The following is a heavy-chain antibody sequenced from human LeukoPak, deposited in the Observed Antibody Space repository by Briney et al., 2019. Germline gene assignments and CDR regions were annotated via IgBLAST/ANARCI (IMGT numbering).Heavy chain of an antibody. J-gene: IGHJ3*02. CDR1: GYTFTSYD. CDR2: MNPNSGNT. Sequence: ASVKVSCKASGYTFTSYDINWVQQATGQGLEWMGWMNPNSGNTGYAQKFQGRVTMTRNTSISTAYMELSSLRSEDTAVYYCARDSGSYFLDAFDIWGQGTMVTVSS. CDR3: ARDSGSYFLDAFDI. V-gene: IGHV1-8*01. D-gene: IGHD1-26*01.